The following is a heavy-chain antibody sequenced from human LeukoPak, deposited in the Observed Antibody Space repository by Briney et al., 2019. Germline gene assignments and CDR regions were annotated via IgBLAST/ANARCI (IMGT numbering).Heavy chain of an antibody. CDR1: GGSISSYY. Sequence: PSETLSLTCTVSGGSISSYYWSWIRQHPGEGLEWIGYIYYSGSTYYNPSLKSRITISVDMSKNQFSLKVSSATAADTAVYYCARSAIFGRNGMDVWGQGTTVTVSS. J-gene: IGHJ6*02. D-gene: IGHD3-3*01. CDR3: ARSAIFGRNGMDV. CDR2: IYYSGST. V-gene: IGHV4-59*06.